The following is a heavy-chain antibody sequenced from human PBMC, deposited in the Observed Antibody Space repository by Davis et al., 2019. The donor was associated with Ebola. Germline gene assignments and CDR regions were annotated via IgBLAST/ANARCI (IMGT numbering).Heavy chain of an antibody. Sequence: GESLKISCKGSGYSFTSYWIGWVRQMPGKGLEWMGIIYPGDSDTRYSPFFQGQVTISADKSISTAYLQWSSLKASDTAMYYCARRSRGSSWYGYYGMDVWGQGTTVTVSS. CDR2: IYPGDSDT. V-gene: IGHV5-51*01. CDR3: ARRSRGSSWYGYYGMDV. CDR1: GYSFTSYW. J-gene: IGHJ6*02. D-gene: IGHD6-13*01.